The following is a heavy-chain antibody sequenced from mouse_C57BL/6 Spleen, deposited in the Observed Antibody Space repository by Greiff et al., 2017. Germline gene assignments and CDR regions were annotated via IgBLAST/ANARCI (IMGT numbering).Heavy chain of an antibody. CDR1: GYTFTDYY. J-gene: IGHJ1*03. CDR3: ARFGYYGSSAYFDG. Sequence: VQLQQSGPVLVKPGASVKMSCKASGYTFTDYYMNWVKQSHGKSLEWIGVINPYNGGTSYNQKFKGKATLTVDKSSSTAYMELNSLTSEDSAVYYCARFGYYGSSAYFDGWGTGTTVTVSS. V-gene: IGHV1-19*01. D-gene: IGHD1-1*01. CDR2: INPYNGGT.